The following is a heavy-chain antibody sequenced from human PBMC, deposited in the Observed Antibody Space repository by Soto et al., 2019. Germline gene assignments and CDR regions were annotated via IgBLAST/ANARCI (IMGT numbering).Heavy chain of an antibody. Sequence: QTGGSLRLSCAGSGFTLSDHYIDWVRQAPGKGLEWVGRSRDKPQGYSTAYAASVKGRFTISRDNAKNTLYLQMNSLSAEDTALYYCARGNTGYGNFDYWGQATLVTVSS. J-gene: IGHJ4*02. V-gene: IGHV3-72*01. CDR3: ARGNTGYGNFDY. CDR2: SRDKPQGYST. D-gene: IGHD5-12*01. CDR1: GFTLSDHY.